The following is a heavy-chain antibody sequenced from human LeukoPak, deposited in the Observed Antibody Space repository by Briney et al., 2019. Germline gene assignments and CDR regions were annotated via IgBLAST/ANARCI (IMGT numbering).Heavy chain of an antibody. CDR3: ARAPQYVWGSYRYSGHDAFDI. V-gene: IGHV4-59*01. J-gene: IGHJ3*02. Sequence: SETLSLTCTVSGGSISSYYWSWIRQPPGKGLEWIGYTYYSGSTNYNPSLKSRVTISVDTSKNQFSPKLSSVTAADTAVYYCARAPQYVWGSYRYSGHDAFDIWGQGTMVTVSS. CDR1: GGSISSYY. CDR2: TYYSGST. D-gene: IGHD3-16*02.